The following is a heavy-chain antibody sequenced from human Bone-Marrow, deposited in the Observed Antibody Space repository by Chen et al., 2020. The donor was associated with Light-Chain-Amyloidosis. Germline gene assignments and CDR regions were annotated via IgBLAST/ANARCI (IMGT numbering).Heavy chain of an antibody. CDR1: GGSFSGYF. J-gene: IGHJ4*02. CDR2: INQSGSA. D-gene: IGHD3-10*01. Sequence: QVQLQQWGAGLLKPSETLSLTCAVYGGSFSGYFWSWIRQPPGKGLEWIGEINQSGSANYNPSLESRVTISLDTSKNQLSLGLNSVTAADTAVYHCATFRAWLGEFDYWGQGTLVTVSS. V-gene: IGHV4-34*01. CDR3: ATFRAWLGEFDY.